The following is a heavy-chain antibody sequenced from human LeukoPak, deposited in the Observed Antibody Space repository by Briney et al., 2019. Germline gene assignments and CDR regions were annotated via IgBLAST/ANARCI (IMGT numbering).Heavy chain of an antibody. D-gene: IGHD4-17*01. CDR1: GGSISSYY. CDR2: IYTSGST. Sequence: SETLSLTCTVSGGSISSYYWSWIRQPAGKGLEWIGRIYTSGSTNYNPSLKSRVTMSVDTSKNQFSLKLSSVTAADTAVYYCARGPTVTSSGYFDYWGQGTLVTVSS. J-gene: IGHJ4*02. V-gene: IGHV4-4*07. CDR3: ARGPTVTSSGYFDY.